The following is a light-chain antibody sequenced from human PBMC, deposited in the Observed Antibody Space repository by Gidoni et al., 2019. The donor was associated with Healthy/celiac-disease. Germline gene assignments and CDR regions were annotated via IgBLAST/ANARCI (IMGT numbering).Light chain of an antibody. V-gene: IGKV1-39*01. Sequence: DIQMTQSPSSLSASVGDRVTITCRASQSISSYLNWYQQKPGKAPKLLIYAASSLQSGVPSRFSGSGSGTDFTLTISSLQPEDFATYYCQQSYSPRTFXQXTKVXIK. CDR1: QSISSY. CDR3: QQSYSPRT. CDR2: AAS. J-gene: IGKJ1*01.